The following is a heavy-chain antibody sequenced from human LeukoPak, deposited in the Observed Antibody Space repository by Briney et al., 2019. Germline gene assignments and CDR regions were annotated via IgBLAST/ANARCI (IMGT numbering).Heavy chain of an antibody. Sequence: GASVKVSCKASGYTFTGYYMHWVRQAPGQGLEWMGWINPNSGGTNYAQKFQGRVTMTRDTSISTAYMELSRLRSDDTAVYYCARAVSPPGSRSRTYYMDVWGKGTTVTVSS. J-gene: IGHJ6*03. D-gene: IGHD3-10*01. CDR2: INPNSGGT. CDR3: ARAVSPPGSRSRTYYMDV. V-gene: IGHV1-2*02. CDR1: GYTFTGYY.